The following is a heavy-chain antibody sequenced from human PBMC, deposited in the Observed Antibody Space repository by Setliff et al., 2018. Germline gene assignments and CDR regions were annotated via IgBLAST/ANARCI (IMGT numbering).Heavy chain of an antibody. D-gene: IGHD1-26*01. Sequence: ASVKVSCKASGYTFTSYGISWVRQAPGQGLEWMGGFDPEDGETIYAQKFQGRVTMTEDTSTDTAYMELSSLRSEDTAVYYCATVYGFIVGATRAFDIWGQGTMVTVSS. CDR1: GYTFTSYG. J-gene: IGHJ3*02. CDR2: FDPEDGET. CDR3: ATVYGFIVGATRAFDI. V-gene: IGHV1-24*01.